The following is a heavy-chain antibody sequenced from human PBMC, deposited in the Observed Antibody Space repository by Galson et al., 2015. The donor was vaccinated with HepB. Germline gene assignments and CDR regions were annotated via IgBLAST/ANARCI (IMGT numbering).Heavy chain of an antibody. Sequence: TLSLTCAVYGGSFSGYYWSWIRQHPGKGLEWIGYIYYSGSTYYNPSLKSRVTISVDTSKNQFSLKLSSVTAADTAVYYCARSTYDSSGYYYHNAFDIWGQGTMVTVSS. V-gene: IGHV4-31*11. CDR1: GGSFSGYY. J-gene: IGHJ3*02. D-gene: IGHD3-22*01. CDR2: IYYSGST. CDR3: ARSTYDSSGYYYHNAFDI.